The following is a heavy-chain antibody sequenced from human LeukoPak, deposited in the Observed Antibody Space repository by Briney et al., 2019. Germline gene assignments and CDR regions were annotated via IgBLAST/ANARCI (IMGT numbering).Heavy chain of an antibody. CDR1: GGSISSGDYY. Sequence: SQTLSLTCTVSGGSISSGDYYWSWIRQPPGKGLEWIGYLYYSGSTYYNPSLKSRVTISVDTSKNQFSLKLSSVTAADTAVYYCARASTMVRGVIGTNWFDPWGQGTLVTVSS. CDR2: LYYSGST. J-gene: IGHJ5*02. CDR3: ARASTMVRGVIGTNWFDP. V-gene: IGHV4-30-4*08. D-gene: IGHD3-10*01.